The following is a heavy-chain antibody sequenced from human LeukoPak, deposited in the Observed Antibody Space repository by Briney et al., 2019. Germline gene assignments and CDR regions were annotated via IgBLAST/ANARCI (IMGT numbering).Heavy chain of an antibody. CDR2: ISSSGSTI. CDR3: ARDLPYCSSTSCYSL. J-gene: IGHJ3*01. D-gene: IGHD2-2*01. CDR1: GFTFSDYY. V-gene: IGHV3-11*01. Sequence: RGSLRLSCAASGFTFSDYYMSWIRQAPGKGLEWVSYISSSGSTIYYADSVKGRFTISRDNAKNSLYLQMNSLRAEDTAMYYCARDLPYCSSTSCYSLWGQGTMVTVSS.